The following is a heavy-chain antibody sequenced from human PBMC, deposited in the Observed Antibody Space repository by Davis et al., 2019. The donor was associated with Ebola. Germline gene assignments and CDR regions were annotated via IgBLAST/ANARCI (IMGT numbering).Heavy chain of an antibody. CDR1: GFTFSSYG. D-gene: IGHD3-22*01. J-gene: IGHJ4*02. CDR2: IDSDGSST. V-gene: IGHV3-74*01. CDR3: AKLVVIKGSYFDY. Sequence: GESLKISCAASGFTFSSYGMHWVRQAPGKGLVWVSRIDSDGSSTGYADSVKGRLTISRDNSKNTLYLQMNSLRAEDTAVYYCAKLVVIKGSYFDYWGQGTLVTVSS.